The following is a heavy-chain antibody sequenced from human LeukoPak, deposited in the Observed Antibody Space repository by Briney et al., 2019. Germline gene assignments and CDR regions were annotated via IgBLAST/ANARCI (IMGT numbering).Heavy chain of an antibody. CDR1: GYTFTSYA. Sequence: ASVKVSCKASGYTFTSYAMNWVRQAPGQGLEWMGIINPSGGSTSYAQKFQGRVTMTRDMSTSTVYMELSSLRSEDTAVYYCARARIAAAGTDGYYYYYYMDVWGKGTTVTVSS. V-gene: IGHV1-46*01. J-gene: IGHJ6*03. CDR2: INPSGGST. CDR3: ARARIAAAGTDGYYYYYYMDV. D-gene: IGHD6-13*01.